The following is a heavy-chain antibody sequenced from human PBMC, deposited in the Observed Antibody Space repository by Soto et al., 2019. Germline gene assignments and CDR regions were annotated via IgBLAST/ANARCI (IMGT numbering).Heavy chain of an antibody. Sequence: DVQLVASGGGLVKPGGSLRLSCAASGFTFSDAWMSWVRQAPGKGLEWLGRIKRNTDGGTTDYAPPVKGRFTISRDDSRNMLDLQMNSLKTEDTAVYYCTTGSTVTTSSSWGQGTLVTVAS. D-gene: IGHD4-17*01. CDR2: IKRNTDGGTT. J-gene: IGHJ4*02. CDR1: GFTFSDAW. CDR3: TTGSTVTTSSS. V-gene: IGHV3-15*01.